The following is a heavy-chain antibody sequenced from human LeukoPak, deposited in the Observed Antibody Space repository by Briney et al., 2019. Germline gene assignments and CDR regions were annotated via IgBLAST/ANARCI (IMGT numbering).Heavy chain of an antibody. Sequence: PSETLSLTCTVSGGSISSSSYSWGWIRQPPGKGLEWIGSVSHSGSISYDPSLKNRVTISVDTSKNQFSLKLSSVTAADTAVYYCWAIVTTIKLDFWGQGTLVTVSS. CDR1: GGSISSSSYS. D-gene: IGHD5-12*01. J-gene: IGHJ4*02. CDR3: WAIVTTIKLDF. V-gene: IGHV4-39*01. CDR2: VSHSGSI.